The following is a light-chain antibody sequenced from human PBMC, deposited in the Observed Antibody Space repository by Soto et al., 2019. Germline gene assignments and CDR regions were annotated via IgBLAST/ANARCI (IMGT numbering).Light chain of an antibody. J-gene: IGKJ1*01. CDR2: AAS. Sequence: DIQMTQSPSSLSASVGDRVTITCRAGQSISSYLNWYQQKPGKAPKLLIYAASSLKRGVPSRFSGSGSGTDFTLTISSLQPEDFATYYWQQSYSTPWTFGQGTKVEIK. CDR1: QSISSY. V-gene: IGKV1-39*01. CDR3: QQSYSTPWT.